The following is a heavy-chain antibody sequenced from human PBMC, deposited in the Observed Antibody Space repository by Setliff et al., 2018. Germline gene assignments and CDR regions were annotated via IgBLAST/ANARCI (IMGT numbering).Heavy chain of an antibody. D-gene: IGHD6-6*01. J-gene: IGHJ6*03. CDR2: INPSSGGT. Sequence: GASVKVSCKAFRYTFNDYYIHWVRQTPGQGLEWMGRINPSSGGTDDAQNFLDRVTMTRDTAISTAYMELSRLTSDDTAVYYCARAEYTSSSLYYYMDVWGKGTTVTVSS. V-gene: IGHV1-2*06. CDR3: ARAEYTSSSLYYYMDV. CDR1: RYTFNDYY.